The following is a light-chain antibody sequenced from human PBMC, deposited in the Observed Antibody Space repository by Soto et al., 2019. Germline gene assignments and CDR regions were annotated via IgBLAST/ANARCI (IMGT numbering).Light chain of an antibody. CDR1: SSNIGSNT. CDR2: SNN. J-gene: IGLJ1*01. V-gene: IGLV1-44*01. Sequence: QAVVTQPPSASRTPGQRVTISCSGSSSNIGSNTVNWYQQLPGTAPKLLIYSNNQRPSGVPDRFSGSKSGTSASLAISGLQSEDEADYYCAAWDDSLNGYVFGTGTKVTVL. CDR3: AAWDDSLNGYV.